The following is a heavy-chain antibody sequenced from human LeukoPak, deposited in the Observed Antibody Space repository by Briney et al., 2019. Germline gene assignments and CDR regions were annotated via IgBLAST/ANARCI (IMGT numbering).Heavy chain of an antibody. J-gene: IGHJ3*02. CDR1: GFTFSSYA. Sequence: GGSLRLSCAASGFTFSSYAMHWVRQAPGKGLEWVSYISSSGSTIYYADSVKGRFTISRDDAKNSLYLQMNSLRAEDTAVYYCAREGSGSSRDAFDIWGQGTMVTVSS. CDR3: AREGSGSSRDAFDI. CDR2: ISSSGSTI. V-gene: IGHV3-48*04. D-gene: IGHD1-26*01.